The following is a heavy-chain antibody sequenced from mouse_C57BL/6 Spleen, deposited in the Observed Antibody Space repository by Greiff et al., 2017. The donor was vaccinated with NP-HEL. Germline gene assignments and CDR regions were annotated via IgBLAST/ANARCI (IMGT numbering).Heavy chain of an antibody. D-gene: IGHD1-1*01. V-gene: IGHV5-16*01. Sequence: DVKLVESEGGLVQPGSSMKLSCTASGFTFSDYYMAWVRQVPEKGLEWVANINYDGSSTYYLDSLKSRFIISRDNAKNILYLQMSSLKSEDTATYYCARGGYGSSYVEYFDYWGQGTTLTVSS. CDR1: GFTFSDYY. CDR2: INYDGSST. CDR3: ARGGYGSSYVEYFDY. J-gene: IGHJ2*01.